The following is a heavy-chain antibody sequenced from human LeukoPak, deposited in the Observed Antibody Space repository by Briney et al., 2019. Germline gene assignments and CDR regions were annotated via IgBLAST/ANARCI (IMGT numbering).Heavy chain of an antibody. CDR3: ALAPNSNWFDF. V-gene: IGHV4-59*03. CDR1: GDSTSNFY. D-gene: IGHD2-8*01. CDR2: IHYSGSS. Sequence: SESLSLACTVSGDSTSNFYWNWIRQSPGKGLEWIGNIHYSGSSGYNPSLQSRVTITIDTSRRQFFLKLNSVTAADTAVYFCALAPNSNWFDFWGRGTLVTVSS. J-gene: IGHJ5*01.